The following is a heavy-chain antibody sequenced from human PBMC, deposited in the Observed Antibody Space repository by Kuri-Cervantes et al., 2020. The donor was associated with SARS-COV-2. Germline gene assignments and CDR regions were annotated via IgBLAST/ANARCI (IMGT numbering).Heavy chain of an antibody. CDR1: GFTFSSYA. CDR3: ARHTQGDN. CDR2: ISGSGGST. V-gene: IGHV3-23*01. J-gene: IGHJ4*02. Sequence: ESLKISCAASGFTFSSYAMSWVRQAPGKGLEWVSAISGSGGSTYYADSVKGRFTISRDNAKNMLYLQMNSLRAEDTAVYYCARHTQGDNWGQGTLVTVSS.